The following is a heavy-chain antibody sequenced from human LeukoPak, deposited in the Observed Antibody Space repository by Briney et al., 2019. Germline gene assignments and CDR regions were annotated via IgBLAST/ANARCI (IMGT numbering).Heavy chain of an antibody. CDR2: IKEDGSEK. D-gene: IGHD1-1*01. CDR3: ARPGQRDAFDI. Sequence: PGGSLRLSCAASGFIFSNYWMSWVRQAPGKGLEWVANIKEDGSEKHHVDSAKGRFTISRDNAKNSLYLQMNSLRAEDTAVYYCARPGQRDAFDIWGQGTMVTVSS. V-gene: IGHV3-7*01. CDR1: GFIFSNYW. J-gene: IGHJ3*02.